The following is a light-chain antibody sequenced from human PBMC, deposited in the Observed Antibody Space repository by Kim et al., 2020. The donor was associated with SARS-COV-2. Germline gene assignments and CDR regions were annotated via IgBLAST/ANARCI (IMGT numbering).Light chain of an antibody. CDR3: QQYGSSPRMT. V-gene: IGKV3-20*01. CDR1: QSVSSSY. J-gene: IGKJ1*01. CDR2: GAS. Sequence: PGERATLSCRASQSVSSSYLAWYQQKPGQAPRLLIYGASSRATGIPDRFSGSGSGTDFTLTISRLEPEDFAVYYCQQYGSSPRMTFGQGTKVDIK.